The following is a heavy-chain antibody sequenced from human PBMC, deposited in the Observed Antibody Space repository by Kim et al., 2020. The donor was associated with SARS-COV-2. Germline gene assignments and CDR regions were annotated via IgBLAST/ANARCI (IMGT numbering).Heavy chain of an antibody. D-gene: IGHD3-10*01. V-gene: IGHV1-18*01. Sequence: YAQKLQGRVTMTTDTSTSTAYMELRSLRSDDTAVYYCARDGGWFGSFDYWGQGTLVTVSS. J-gene: IGHJ4*02. CDR3: ARDGGWFGSFDY.